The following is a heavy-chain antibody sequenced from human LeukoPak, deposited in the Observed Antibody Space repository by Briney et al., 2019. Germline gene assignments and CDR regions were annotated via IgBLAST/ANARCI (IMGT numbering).Heavy chain of an antibody. J-gene: IGHJ4*02. CDR3: ARPEQPLSYYDFWSGSNRALDY. CDR1: GGTFSSYA. D-gene: IGHD3-3*01. V-gene: IGHV1-69*01. Sequence: ASVKVSCKASGGTFSSYAISWVRQAPGQGFEWMGGIIPIFGTANYAQKFQGRVTITADESTSTAYMELSSLRSEDTAVYYCARPEQPLSYYDFWSGSNRALDYWGQGTLVTVSS. CDR2: IIPIFGTA.